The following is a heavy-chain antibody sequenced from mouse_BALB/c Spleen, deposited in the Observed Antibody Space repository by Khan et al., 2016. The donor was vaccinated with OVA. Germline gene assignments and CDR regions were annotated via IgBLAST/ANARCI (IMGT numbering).Heavy chain of an antibody. V-gene: IGHV7-3*02. CDR3: AEDGGQYYGYDAMDY. J-gene: IGHJ4*01. CDR1: GFTFTDYY. Sequence: EVELVESGGGLVQPGGSLRLSCATAGFTFTDYYMSWVRQPPGKALEWLGFIRNKANYYTTEYITSVKGRFTISRDDSKSILYLQMNTLRAEDSATYFCAEDGGQYYGYDAMDYWGQGTSVTVSS. CDR2: IRNKANYYTT. D-gene: IGHD1-2*01.